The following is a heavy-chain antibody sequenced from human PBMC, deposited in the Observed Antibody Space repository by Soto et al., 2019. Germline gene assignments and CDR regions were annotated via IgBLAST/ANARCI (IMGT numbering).Heavy chain of an antibody. CDR2: IYPGDATT. D-gene: IGHD6-13*01. CDR1: GYRFSSFW. V-gene: IGHV5-51*01. Sequence: GESLKISCKISGYRFSSFWIAWVRQKPGKGLEWMGIIYPGDATTIYSPYFQGQLTISVDMSISTAYLQWSSLKASDTAMYYCARTAAAGKYYYGVDVWGQGTTVTVSS. J-gene: IGHJ6*02. CDR3: ARTAAAGKYYYGVDV.